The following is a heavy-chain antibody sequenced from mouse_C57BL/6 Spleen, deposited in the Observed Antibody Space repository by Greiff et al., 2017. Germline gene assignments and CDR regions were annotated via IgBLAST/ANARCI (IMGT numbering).Heavy chain of an antibody. CDR2: IYPGDGDT. CDR1: GYAFSSSW. J-gene: IGHJ3*01. Sequence: QVQLQQSGPELVKPGASVKISCKASGYAFSSSWMNWVKQRPGKGLEWIGRIYPGDGDTNYNGKFKGKATLTADKSSSTAYMQLSSLTSEDSAVYFCARPHYGSSAWFAYWGQGTLVTVSA. D-gene: IGHD1-1*01. V-gene: IGHV1-82*01. CDR3: ARPHYGSSAWFAY.